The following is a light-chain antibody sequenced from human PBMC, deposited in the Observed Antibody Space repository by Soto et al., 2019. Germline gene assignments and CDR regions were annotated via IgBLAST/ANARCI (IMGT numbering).Light chain of an antibody. J-gene: IGKJ3*01. Sequence: EIVLTQSPATLSLSPGERATLSCRASQSVSSYLPWYQQKPGQAPRLLIYDASNRATGIPDRFSGRGSGTDLTLTISRLEPEDFAGYYSQLRSNWPPLFTFGPGTKVDIK. CDR3: QLRSNWPPLFT. V-gene: IGKV3-11*01. CDR2: DAS. CDR1: QSVSSY.